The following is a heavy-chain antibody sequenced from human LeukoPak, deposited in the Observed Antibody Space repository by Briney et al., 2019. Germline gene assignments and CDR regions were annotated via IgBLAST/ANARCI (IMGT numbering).Heavy chain of an antibody. D-gene: IGHD3-3*01. Sequence: PSETLSLTCTVSGGSIRNYYWSWIRQPPGKGLEWIGYIYNSGTSNYNPSLKSRVTISVDTSKNQFSLKLSSVTAADTAVYYCAGGVNWFDPWGQGTLVTVSS. CDR2: IYNSGTS. V-gene: IGHV4-59*01. CDR1: GGSIRNYY. CDR3: AGGVNWFDP. J-gene: IGHJ5*02.